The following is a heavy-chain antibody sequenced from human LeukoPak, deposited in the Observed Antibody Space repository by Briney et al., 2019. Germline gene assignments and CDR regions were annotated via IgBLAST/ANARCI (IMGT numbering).Heavy chain of an antibody. J-gene: IGHJ5*02. CDR2: ISWNSGSI. D-gene: IGHD5-12*01. Sequence: GRSLRLSCAASGFTFDDYAMHWVRQAPGKGLEWVSGISWNSGSIGYADSVKGRFTISRDNAKNSLYLQMNSLRAEDTALYYCAKGGCELYNWFDPWGQGTLVTVSS. V-gene: IGHV3-9*01. CDR3: AKGGCELYNWFDP. CDR1: GFTFDDYA.